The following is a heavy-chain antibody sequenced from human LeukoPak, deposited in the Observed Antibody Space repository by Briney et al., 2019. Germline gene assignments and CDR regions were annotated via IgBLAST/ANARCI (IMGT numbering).Heavy chain of an antibody. Sequence: PSETLSLTCAVYGGSFSGYYWSWIRQPPGKGLEWIGEISHSGSTNYNPSLKSRVTISVDTSKNQFSLKLSSVTAADTAVYYCARHRDGYNLLDAFDIWGQGTMVTVSS. J-gene: IGHJ3*02. CDR2: ISHSGST. D-gene: IGHD5-24*01. CDR3: ARHRDGYNLLDAFDI. V-gene: IGHV4-34*01. CDR1: GGSFSGYY.